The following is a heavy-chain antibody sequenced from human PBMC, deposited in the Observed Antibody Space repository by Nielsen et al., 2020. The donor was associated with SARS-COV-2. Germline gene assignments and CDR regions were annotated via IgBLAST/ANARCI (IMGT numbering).Heavy chain of an antibody. V-gene: IGHV3-73*01. D-gene: IGHD6-13*01. CDR3: TRVKPISDSWFDAFDI. CDR1: GFSISDSG. CDR2: IRSKSHSYET. J-gene: IGHJ3*02. Sequence: GGSLRLSCAASGFSISDSGMHWVRQASGRGLEWLGRIRSKSHSYETVYAASVRDRFTISRDDSKNTAYLQMNSLKTEDTAVYFCTRVKPISDSWFDAFDIWGQGTMVTVSS.